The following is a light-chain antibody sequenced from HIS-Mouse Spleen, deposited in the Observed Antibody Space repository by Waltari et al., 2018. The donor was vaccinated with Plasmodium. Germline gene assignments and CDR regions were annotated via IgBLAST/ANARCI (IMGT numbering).Light chain of an antibody. CDR2: EAS. CDR3: QQYDNLPYT. Sequence: DIQMTQSPSSLSASVGDRVTITCQASQDISNYLNWYQQKPGKAPKLLISEASNLETGVPSRFSGSGSGTDFTFTISSLQPEDIATYYCQQYDNLPYTFGQGTKLEIK. J-gene: IGKJ2*01. CDR1: QDISNY. V-gene: IGKV1-33*01.